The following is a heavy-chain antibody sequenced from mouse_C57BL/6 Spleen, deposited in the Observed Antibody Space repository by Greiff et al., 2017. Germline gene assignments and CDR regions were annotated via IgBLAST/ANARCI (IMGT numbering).Heavy chain of an antibody. CDR2: IDPSDSYT. V-gene: IGHV1-59*01. J-gene: IGHJ4*01. CDR3: ARGCYYGSTYAMDY. CDR1: GYTFSSYW. Sequence: QVQLQQPGAELVRPGTSVKLSCKASGYTFSSYWMHWVQQRPGQGLEWIGGIDPSDSYTKYNQKFKGKATLTVDTSYSTAYVQLSSLTSADSALYYCARGCYYGSTYAMDYWGQGTSVTVSS. D-gene: IGHD1-1*01.